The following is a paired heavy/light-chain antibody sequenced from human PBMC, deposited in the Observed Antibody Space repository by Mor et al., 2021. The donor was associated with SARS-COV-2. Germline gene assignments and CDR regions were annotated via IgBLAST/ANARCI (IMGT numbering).Heavy chain of an antibody. CDR1: GGSINHFF. J-gene: IGHJ6*03. V-gene: IGHV4-59*12. CDR2: IYSTGRT. Sequence: QMQMQESGPGLVKPLETLSLTCTVSGGSINHFFWSWIRQPPGKGLEWIGYIYSTGRTSYNPSLKSRVTMSVDTSKNQFSLKVGSVTAADTAIYYCARGGGIGNSYYYMGVWGRGTTVTVSS. D-gene: IGHD1-26*01. CDR3: ARGGGIGNSYYYMGV.
Light chain of an antibody. Sequence: EILLTQSPATLSLSPGETATLFCRASQSVRSGWIAWYQQKPGQAPRLLIYGASKGASGIPDRFIGSGSGTDFTLTITSLEPEDFAVYFCQQYGSSPTFGQGTKVEMK. CDR3: QQYGSSPT. CDR2: GAS. V-gene: IGKV3-20*01. CDR1: QSVRSGW. J-gene: IGKJ2*01.